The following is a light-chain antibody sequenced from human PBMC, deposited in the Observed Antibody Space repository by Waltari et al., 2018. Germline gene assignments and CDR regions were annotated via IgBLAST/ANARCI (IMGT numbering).Light chain of an antibody. J-gene: IGKJ4*01. V-gene: IGKV4-1*01. Sequence: DIVMTQPPDSLAVSLCGRATIHCRSSQSILNVSNNEDCLAWYQRKPGQPPKLLIFWASTRESGVPDRFSGGRSGSDFTLTITSLRPEDVALYFCQQYFSRPFSFGGGTKVEIK. CDR1: QSILNVSNNEDC. CDR2: WAS. CDR3: QQYFSRPFS.